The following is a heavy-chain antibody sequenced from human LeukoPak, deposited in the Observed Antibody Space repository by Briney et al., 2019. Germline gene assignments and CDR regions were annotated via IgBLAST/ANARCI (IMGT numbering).Heavy chain of an antibody. J-gene: IGHJ5*02. CDR2: TDLRYKWYK. CDR3: AREEDLSGFYDWFDP. CDR1: GDSVSSNCAG. Sequence: SQSLSLTCAISGDSVSSNCAGWNWTTQSRSRGCEWLRRTDLRYKWYKDYAVSVKSRITINPDTSKNQFSLQLNSVTPEDTAVYYCAREEDLSGFYDWFDPWGQGTLVTVSS. V-gene: IGHV6-1*01. D-gene: IGHD3-9*01.